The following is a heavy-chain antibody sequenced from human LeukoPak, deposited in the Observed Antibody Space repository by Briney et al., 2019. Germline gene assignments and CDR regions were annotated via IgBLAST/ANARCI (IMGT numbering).Heavy chain of an antibody. V-gene: IGHV1-18*01. CDR3: ARGKGDY. CDR1: GYTFTSYY. CDR2: VFPYNGRT. J-gene: IGHJ4*02. Sequence: GASVKVSCKASGYTFTSYYINWVRQAPGQGLEWMGWVFPYNGRTNYSQNLQGRVAMTTDTSTSTAYMELRSLRSDDTAVYYCARGKGDYWGQGILVTVSS.